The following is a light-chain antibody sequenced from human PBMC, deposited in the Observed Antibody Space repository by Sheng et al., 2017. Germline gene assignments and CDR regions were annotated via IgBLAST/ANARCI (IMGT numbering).Light chain of an antibody. CDR2: KAS. V-gene: IGKV1-5*03. CDR3: QQYDSYPWT. Sequence: DIQMTQSPSTLSASIGDRVTITCRASQSINNWLAWYQQKPGKAPKLLIYKASSLEGGVPSRFSGSEFGTEFTLTISGLQLDDCATYYCQQYDSYPWTFGQGTKVEIK. CDR1: QSINNW. J-gene: IGKJ1*01.